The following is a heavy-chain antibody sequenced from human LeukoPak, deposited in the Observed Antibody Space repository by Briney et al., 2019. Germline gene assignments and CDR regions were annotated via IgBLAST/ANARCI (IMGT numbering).Heavy chain of an antibody. CDR3: ATGRDTAMVRLDY. V-gene: IGHV3-30*02. CDR2: IRYDGTNK. Sequence: GGSLRLSCAASGFTFSSYGMHWVRQAPGKGLEWVAFIRYDGTNKYYADSVKGRFTISRDNSKNTMYLQMNSLRAEDTAVYFCATGRDTAMVRLDYWGQGTLVTVSS. D-gene: IGHD5-18*01. J-gene: IGHJ4*02. CDR1: GFTFSSYG.